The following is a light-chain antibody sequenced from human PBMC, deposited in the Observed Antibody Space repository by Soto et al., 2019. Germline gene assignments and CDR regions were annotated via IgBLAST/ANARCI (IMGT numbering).Light chain of an antibody. J-gene: IGKJ5*01. Sequence: IQLTQSPSSLSASVGDRVTITCRASEGIVNYLAWYQQQPGKAPKLLIYGASTLQGGVPSRFTGSGSGTDFTLTISSLQPEDFATYHCQQLFRYPFAVGQGTRLEMK. CDR1: EGIVNY. CDR2: GAS. CDR3: QQLFRYPFA. V-gene: IGKV1-9*01.